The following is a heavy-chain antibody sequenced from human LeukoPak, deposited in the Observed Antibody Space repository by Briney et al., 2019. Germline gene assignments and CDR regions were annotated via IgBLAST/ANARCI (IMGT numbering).Heavy chain of an antibody. CDR2: IYYSGST. J-gene: IGHJ4*02. Sequence: SETLSLTCTVSGGSISSGDYYWSWLRQPPGKGLEWIGYIYYSGSTYYNPSLKSRVTISVDTSKKQFSMKLSSVTAEDTAVYYCARYKYYDFWSGYYQEYYFDYWGQGTLVTVSS. V-gene: IGHV4-30-4*01. CDR1: GGSISSGDYY. CDR3: ARYKYYDFWSGYYQEYYFDY. D-gene: IGHD3-3*01.